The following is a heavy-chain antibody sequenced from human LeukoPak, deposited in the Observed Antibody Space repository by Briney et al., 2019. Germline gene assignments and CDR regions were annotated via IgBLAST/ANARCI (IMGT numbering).Heavy chain of an antibody. J-gene: IGHJ6*03. V-gene: IGHV1-2*02. D-gene: IGHD5-12*01. CDR1: GYSFTGYY. Sequence: GASVKVSCKASGYSFTGYYMHWVRQAPGQGLEWMGWINPNSGGTNYAQKFQGRVTMTRDTSISTAYMELNSLRSEDTAVYYCASYSGYDSHYYYFMDVWGKGTTVTISS. CDR3: ASYSGYDSHYYYFMDV. CDR2: INPNSGGT.